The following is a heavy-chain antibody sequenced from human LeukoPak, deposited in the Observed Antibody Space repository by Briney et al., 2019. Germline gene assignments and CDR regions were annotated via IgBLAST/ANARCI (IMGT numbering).Heavy chain of an antibody. Sequence: SETLSLTCTVSGGSMSAYYWTWIRQPPGKGLEWIGEINHSGSTNYNPSLKSRVTISVDTSKNQFSLKLSSVTAADTAVYYCARGRYGDYFGYWGQGTLVTVSS. CDR1: GGSMSAYY. CDR2: INHSGST. CDR3: ARGRYGDYFGY. J-gene: IGHJ4*02. V-gene: IGHV4-34*01. D-gene: IGHD4-17*01.